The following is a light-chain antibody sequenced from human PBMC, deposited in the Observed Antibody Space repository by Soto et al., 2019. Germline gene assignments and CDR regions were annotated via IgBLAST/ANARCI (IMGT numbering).Light chain of an antibody. CDR3: QQYKNWPPIT. V-gene: IGKV3-15*01. J-gene: IGKJ5*01. CDR2: GAS. Sequence: EIPMPQSQATRSVSPGESATLSCRASQSVSSKLAWYQQKPGQAPRLLIYGASTRATGIPARFSGSGSGTAYTLTISTLQSEDLAIYYCQQYKNWPPITFGQGTRLEI. CDR1: QSVSSK.